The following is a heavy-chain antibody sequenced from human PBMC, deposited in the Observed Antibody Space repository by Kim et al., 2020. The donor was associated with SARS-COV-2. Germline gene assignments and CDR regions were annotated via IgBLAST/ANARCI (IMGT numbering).Heavy chain of an antibody. J-gene: IGHJ4*02. D-gene: IGHD3-22*01. CDR3: ARDSADSSGYSKLPGY. V-gene: IGHV1-18*01. Sequence: ASVKVFCKASGYTFTSYGISWVRQAPGQGLEWMGWISAYNGNTNYAQKLQGRVTMTTDTSTSTAYMELRSLRSDDTAVYYCARDSADSSGYSKLPGYWGQGTLVTVSS. CDR1: GYTFTSYG. CDR2: ISAYNGNT.